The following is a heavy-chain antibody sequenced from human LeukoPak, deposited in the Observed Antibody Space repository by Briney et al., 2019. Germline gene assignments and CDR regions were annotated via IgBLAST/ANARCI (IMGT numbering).Heavy chain of an antibody. Sequence: GGSLRLSCAASGFTFSSYGMHWVRQAPGKGLEWVSAISGSGGSTYYADSVKGRFTISRDNSKNTLYLQMNSLRAEDTAVYYCARDLGAGRITIFGVVIEGVFDYWGQGTLVTVSS. J-gene: IGHJ4*02. CDR2: ISGSGGST. V-gene: IGHV3-NL1*01. CDR3: ARDLGAGRITIFGVVIEGVFDY. CDR1: GFTFSSYG. D-gene: IGHD3-3*01.